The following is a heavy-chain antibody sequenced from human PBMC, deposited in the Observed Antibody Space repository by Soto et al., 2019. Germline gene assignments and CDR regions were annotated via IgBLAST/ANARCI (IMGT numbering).Heavy chain of an antibody. V-gene: IGHV3-33*01. J-gene: IGHJ4*02. Sequence: ESGGGVVQPGRSLRLSCAASGFTFSSYGMHWVRQAPGKGLEWVAVIWYDGSNKYYADSVKGRFTISRDNSKNTLYLQMNSLRAEDTAVYYWAREVDSSSSGEPEEFDYGGQGTLVTVSS. D-gene: IGHD6-6*01. CDR2: IWYDGSNK. CDR3: AREVDSSSSGEPEEFDY. CDR1: GFTFSSYG.